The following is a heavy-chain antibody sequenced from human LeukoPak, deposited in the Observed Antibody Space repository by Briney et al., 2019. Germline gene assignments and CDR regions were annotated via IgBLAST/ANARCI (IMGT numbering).Heavy chain of an antibody. CDR1: GFTFDDYA. J-gene: IGHJ3*02. V-gene: IGHV3-9*01. Sequence: GRSLRLSCAASGFTFDDYAMHWVRQAPGKGLEWVSGISWNSGSIGYADSVKGRFTISRDNAKNSLYLQMNSLRAEDTALYYCAKDYRYCSSTSCFPVAFDIWGRGTMVTVSS. D-gene: IGHD2-2*01. CDR3: AKDYRYCSSTSCFPVAFDI. CDR2: ISWNSGSI.